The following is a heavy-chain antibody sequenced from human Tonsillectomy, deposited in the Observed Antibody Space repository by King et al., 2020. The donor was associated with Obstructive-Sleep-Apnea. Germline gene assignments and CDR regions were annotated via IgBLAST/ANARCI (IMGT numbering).Heavy chain of an antibody. D-gene: IGHD6-13*01. V-gene: IGHV3-9*01. CDR2: ISWNSGSI. J-gene: IGHJ4*02. CDR1: GFTFDDYA. CDR3: ARVGGYSSSWYYPFFDY. Sequence: VQLVESGGDLVQPGRSLRLSCAASGFTFDDYAMHWVRQAPGKGLEWVSGISWNSGSIGYADSVKGRFILSRDNAQKSLYLQMNSLRAEDTALYYCARVGGYSSSWYYPFFDYWGQGTLVTVSS.